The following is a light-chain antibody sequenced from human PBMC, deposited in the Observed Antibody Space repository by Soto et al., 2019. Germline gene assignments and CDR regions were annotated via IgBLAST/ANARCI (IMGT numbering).Light chain of an antibody. CDR2: WAS. V-gene: IGKV4-1*01. CDR1: QSVLYSSNNKNY. CDR3: QQYYSTPPT. J-gene: IGKJ1*01. Sequence: DIVMTQSPDSLALSLGERSTINCKSSQSVLYSSNNKNYLAWYQQKPGQPPKLHIYWASTRESGVPDRFSGSGSGTDFTLTISSLQAEDVAVYYCQQYYSTPPTFGQGTKVEIK.